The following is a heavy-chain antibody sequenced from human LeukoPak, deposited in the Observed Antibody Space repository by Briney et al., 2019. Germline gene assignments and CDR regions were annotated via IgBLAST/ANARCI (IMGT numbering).Heavy chain of an antibody. CDR2: ISAYNGNT. CDR1: GYTFTSYG. Sequence: ASVKVSCKASGYTFTSYGISWVRQAPGQGLEWMGWISAYNGNTNYGQKLQGRVTMTTDTSTSTAYMELRSLRSDDTAVYYCARYEFDWYSGSHWGPNWFDPWGQGTLVTVSS. J-gene: IGHJ5*02. CDR3: ARYEFDWYSGSHWGPNWFDP. D-gene: IGHD1-26*01. V-gene: IGHV1-18*01.